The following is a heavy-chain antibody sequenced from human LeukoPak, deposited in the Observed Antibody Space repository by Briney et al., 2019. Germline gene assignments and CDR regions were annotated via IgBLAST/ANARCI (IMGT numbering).Heavy chain of an antibody. CDR2: IKQDGSEK. J-gene: IGHJ4*02. Sequence: GGSLRLSCAASGFTFINFWMTWVRLAPGKGLEWVANIKQDGSEKYYVDSVKGRFTISRDNTKNSLYLQMNSLRAEDTAVYYCARDTMYDFWSGSHAVFDYWGQGTLVTVSS. D-gene: IGHD3-3*01. V-gene: IGHV3-7*01. CDR1: GFTFINFW. CDR3: ARDTMYDFWSGSHAVFDY.